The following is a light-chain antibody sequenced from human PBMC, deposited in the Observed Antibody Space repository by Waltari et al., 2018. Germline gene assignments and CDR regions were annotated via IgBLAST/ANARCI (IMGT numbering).Light chain of an antibody. V-gene: IGLV3-19*01. J-gene: IGLJ2*01. CDR2: GKD. CDR1: SLRRYD. CDR3: HSRVVSNVRGA. Sequence: SSELTQDLAVSVALGQTVRITCQGDSLRRYDASWYQQKPGQAPILVIYGKDNRPSGIPYRFSGSTSGNTASLTITGSQAEDEADYYCHSRVVSNVRGAFGGGTKLTVL.